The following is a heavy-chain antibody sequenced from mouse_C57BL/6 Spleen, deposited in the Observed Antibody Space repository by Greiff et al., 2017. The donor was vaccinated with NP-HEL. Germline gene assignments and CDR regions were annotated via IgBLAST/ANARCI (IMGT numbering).Heavy chain of an antibody. Sequence: QVQLQQSGAELVKPGASVKISCKASGYAFSSYWMNWVKQRPGKGLEWIGQIYPGDGDTNYNGKFKGKATLTADKSSSTAYIQLSSLTSEDSAVYLCARGGQDYAMDYWGQGTSVTVSS. CDR2: IYPGDGDT. D-gene: IGHD3-3*01. CDR3: ARGGQDYAMDY. V-gene: IGHV1-80*01. J-gene: IGHJ4*01. CDR1: GYAFSSYW.